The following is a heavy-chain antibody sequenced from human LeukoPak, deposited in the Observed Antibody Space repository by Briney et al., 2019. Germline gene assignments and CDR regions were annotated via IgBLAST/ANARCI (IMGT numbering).Heavy chain of an antibody. J-gene: IGHJ4*02. CDR2: IRESGGGT. CDR1: GFTLSNYD. Sequence: GGSLRLSCAAPGFTLSNYDMIWVRQAPGRGLEWVSGIRESGGGTYYTDSVKGRFTVSRDNSKNTLYLQMNSLRAEDTAVYYCARRGIVVRGFLIGLHKQAYYFDYWGQGALVTVSS. D-gene: IGHD3-10*01. V-gene: IGHV3-23*01. CDR3: ARRGIVVRGFLIGLHKQAYYFDY.